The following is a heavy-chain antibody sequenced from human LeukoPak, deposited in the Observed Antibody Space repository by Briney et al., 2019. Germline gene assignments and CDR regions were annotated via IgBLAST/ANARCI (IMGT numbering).Heavy chain of an antibody. CDR3: ARAYMTTVTTFDY. Sequence: ASVKVSCKASGYTFTGYYMHWVRQAPGQGLEWMGRINPNSGGTNYAQKFQGRVTMTRDTSISTACMELSRLRSDDTAVYYCARAYMTTVTTFDYWGQGTLVTVSS. J-gene: IGHJ4*02. CDR2: INPNSGGT. D-gene: IGHD4-17*01. V-gene: IGHV1-2*06. CDR1: GYTFTGYY.